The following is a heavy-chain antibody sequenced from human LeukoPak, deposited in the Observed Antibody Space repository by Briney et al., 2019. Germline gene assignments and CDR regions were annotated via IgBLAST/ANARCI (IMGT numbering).Heavy chain of an antibody. CDR2: ISGSGGST. J-gene: IGHJ4*02. Sequence: PGGSLRLSCAASGFTFSSYAMSWVRQAPGKGLEWVSAISGSGGSTDYADSVKGRLTISRDNSKNTLYLQMNSLRAEDTAVYYCASGRGYSSAAFDYWGQGTLVTVSS. CDR3: ASGRGYSSAAFDY. CDR1: GFTFSSYA. V-gene: IGHV3-23*01. D-gene: IGHD6-19*01.